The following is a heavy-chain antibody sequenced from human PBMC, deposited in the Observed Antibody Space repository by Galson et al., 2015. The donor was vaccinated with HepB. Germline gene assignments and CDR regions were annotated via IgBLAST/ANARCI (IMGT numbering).Heavy chain of an antibody. J-gene: IGHJ6*02. CDR2: ISSSSSYI. Sequence: SLRLSCAASGFTFSSYSMNWVRQAPGKGLEWVSSISSSSSYIYYADSVKGRFTISRDNAKNSLYLQMNSLRAEDTAVYYCASLLAYCGGDCYSNYYYYGMDVWGQGTTVTGSS. V-gene: IGHV3-21*01. CDR1: GFTFSSYS. D-gene: IGHD2-21*02. CDR3: ASLLAYCGGDCYSNYYYYGMDV.